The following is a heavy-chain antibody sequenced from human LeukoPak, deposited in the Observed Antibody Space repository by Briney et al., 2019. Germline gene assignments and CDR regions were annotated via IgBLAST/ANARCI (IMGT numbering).Heavy chain of an antibody. CDR3: ASRGYCSSTSCPDS. J-gene: IGHJ4*02. V-gene: IGHV3-30-3*01. CDR2: ISYDGSNT. Sequence: GGSLRLSCAASGFTFSSYAMHWVRQAPGKGLEWVAVISYDGSNTYYADSVKGRFTISRDNSKNTLYLQMNSLRVEDTAVYYCASRGYCSSTSCPDSWGQGTLVTVSS. CDR1: GFTFSSYA. D-gene: IGHD2-2*01.